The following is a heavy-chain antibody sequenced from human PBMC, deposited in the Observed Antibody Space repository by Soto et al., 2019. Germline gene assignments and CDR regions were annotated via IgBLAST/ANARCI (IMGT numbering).Heavy chain of an antibody. CDR1: GGSFSGYY. Sequence: QVQLQQWGAGLLKPSETLSLTCAVYGGSFSGYYWIWIRQPPRKGLEWIGEINHSGRTNYNPSLKSRVTISVDTSKNQFSLELSSVAVADTAVYCCARAGGSSGYSDYWGQGTLVTVSS. CDR2: INHSGRT. D-gene: IGHD3-22*01. CDR3: ARAGGSSGYSDY. J-gene: IGHJ4*02. V-gene: IGHV4-34*01.